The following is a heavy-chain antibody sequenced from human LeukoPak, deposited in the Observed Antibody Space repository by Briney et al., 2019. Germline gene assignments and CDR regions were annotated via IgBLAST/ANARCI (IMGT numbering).Heavy chain of an antibody. CDR1: GFTVSSKY. V-gene: IGHV3-66*01. D-gene: IGHD3-10*01. Sequence: PGGSLRLSCAASGFTVSSKYMSWVRQAPGKGLEWVSVIYSGDSTYYADSVKGRFTISRDTSKNTLYLQMNSLRAEDTAVYYCAKIGSAYAMDVWGQGTTVTVSS. J-gene: IGHJ6*02. CDR3: AKIGSAYAMDV. CDR2: IYSGDST.